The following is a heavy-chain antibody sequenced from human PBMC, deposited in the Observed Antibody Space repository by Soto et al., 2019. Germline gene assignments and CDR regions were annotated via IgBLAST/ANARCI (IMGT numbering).Heavy chain of an antibody. Sequence: QVQLVQSGAEVKKPGSSVKVSCKASGGTFSSYTISWVRQAPGQGLEWMGRIIPILGIANYAQKFQGRVTITADKSTRPAYMELSSLRSEDTAVYYCALSTQTTRYYFDYWGQGTLVTVSS. J-gene: IGHJ4*02. V-gene: IGHV1-69*02. D-gene: IGHD2-2*01. CDR3: ALSTQTTRYYFDY. CDR2: IIPILGIA. CDR1: GGTFSSYT.